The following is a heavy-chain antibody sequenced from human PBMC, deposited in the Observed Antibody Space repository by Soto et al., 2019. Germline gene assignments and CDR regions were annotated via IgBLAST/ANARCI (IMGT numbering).Heavy chain of an antibody. CDR3: ARKRTTVVTQAYFDH. Sequence: SEPLSLTCIVSGESISSSSYYWGWIRQPPGKGLEWIGSIYYSGRTYYNPSFKSRVTISIDTSKNQFSLKLSSVTATDTAVYYCARKRTTVVTQAYFDHWGQGALVTVSS. CDR2: IYYSGRT. D-gene: IGHD2-21*02. J-gene: IGHJ4*02. CDR1: GESISSSSYY. V-gene: IGHV4-39*01.